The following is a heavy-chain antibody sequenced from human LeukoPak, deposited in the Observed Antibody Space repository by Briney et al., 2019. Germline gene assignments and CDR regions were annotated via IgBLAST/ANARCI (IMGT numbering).Heavy chain of an antibody. J-gene: IGHJ3*02. V-gene: IGHV1-69*04. CDR2: IIPILGIA. Sequence: SVKVSCKASGGTFSSYAISWVRQAPGQGLEWMGRIIPILGIANYAQKFQGRVTMTRDTSTSTVYMELSSLRSEDTAVYYCARGGKAVAGTSYDAFDIWGQGTMVTVSS. CDR3: ARGGKAVAGTSYDAFDI. D-gene: IGHD6-19*01. CDR1: GGTFSSYA.